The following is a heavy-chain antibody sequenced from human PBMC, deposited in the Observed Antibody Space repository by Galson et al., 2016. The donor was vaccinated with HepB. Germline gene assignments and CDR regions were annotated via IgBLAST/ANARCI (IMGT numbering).Heavy chain of an antibody. CDR2: IYPGDSDT. V-gene: IGHV5-51*01. CDR1: GYSFSSYW. D-gene: IGHD1-14*01. Sequence: QSGAEVKKPGESLKISCKASGYSFSSYWIGWVRQMPGKGLEWMGMIYPGDSDTRYNPSFEGQVTISADTSITTAYLQWTNLKASDTAVYYCARQTKQGPLEYWGQGTLVTVSS. CDR3: ARQTKQGPLEY. J-gene: IGHJ4*02.